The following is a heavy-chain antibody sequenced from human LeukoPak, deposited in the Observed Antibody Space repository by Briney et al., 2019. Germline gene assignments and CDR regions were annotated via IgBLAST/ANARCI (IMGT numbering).Heavy chain of an antibody. J-gene: IGHJ4*02. D-gene: IGHD2-2*01. CDR2: INHSGST. V-gene: IGHV4-34*01. Sequence: SETLSLTCAVYGGSFSGYYWSWIRQPPGKGLEWIGEINHSGSTNYNPSLKSRVTIPVDTSKNQFSLKLSSVTAADTAVYYCARRRRTSPFDYWGQGTLVTVSS. CDR3: ARRRRTSPFDY. CDR1: GGSFSGYY.